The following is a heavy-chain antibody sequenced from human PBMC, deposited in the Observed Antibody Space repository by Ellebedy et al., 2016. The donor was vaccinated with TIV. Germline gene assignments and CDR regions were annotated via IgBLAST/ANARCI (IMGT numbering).Heavy chain of an antibody. CDR2: IYYSGST. D-gene: IGHD3-3*01. V-gene: IGHV4-39*07. CDR1: GGSISSSSYY. J-gene: IGHJ3*02. Sequence: SETLSLTXTVSGGSISSSSYYWGWIRQPPGKGLEWIGSIYYSGSTYYNPSLKSRVTMSVDTSKNQFSLKLSSVTAADTAVYYCARGHILGITIFGPRGSRAFDIWGQGTMVTVSS. CDR3: ARGHILGITIFGPRGSRAFDI.